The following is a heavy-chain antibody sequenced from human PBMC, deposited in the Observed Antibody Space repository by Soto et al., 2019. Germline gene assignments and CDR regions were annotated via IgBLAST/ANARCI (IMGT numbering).Heavy chain of an antibody. D-gene: IGHD3-9*01. Sequence: PGGSLRLSCAASGFTVSSNYMSWVRQAPGKGLEWVSVIYSGGSTYYADSVKGRFTISRDNSKNTLYLQMNSLRAEDTAVYYCARKPGDILTGYFTPGWFDPWGQGTLATVS. CDR1: GFTVSSNY. V-gene: IGHV3-66*01. CDR3: ARKPGDILTGYFTPGWFDP. CDR2: IYSGGST. J-gene: IGHJ5*02.